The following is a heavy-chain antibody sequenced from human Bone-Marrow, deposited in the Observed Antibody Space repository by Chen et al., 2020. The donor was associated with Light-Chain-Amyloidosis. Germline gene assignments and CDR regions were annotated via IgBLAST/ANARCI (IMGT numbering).Heavy chain of an antibody. V-gene: IGHV3-43*02. CDR1: GFIFENYA. CDR2: ISGDGGNT. D-gene: IGHD2-8*01. J-gene: IGHJ4*02. CDR3: AKDKPGVFAN. Sequence: EVQLVESGGGVAQPGGSLRLSCVVSGFIFENYAMHWVRQVPGKGLEWLCLISGDGGNTDYADSVKGRFIVSRDKSKNSLYLQMNSLRAEDTAFYYCAKDKPGVFANWGQVTLVTVSS.